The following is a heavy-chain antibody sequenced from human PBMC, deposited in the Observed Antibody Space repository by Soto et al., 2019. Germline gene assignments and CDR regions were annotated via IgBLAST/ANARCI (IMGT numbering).Heavy chain of an antibody. CDR3: ARDVSPRSSSLSLDAFDI. CDR2: INRDGSKK. V-gene: IGHV3-7*05. D-gene: IGHD6-13*01. Sequence: EVHLEESGGDLVQPGGSLRLSCAASGFTLSAYWMTWVRQAPGKGLEWVANINRDGSKKSSLDAVRGRFTISRHSVGNALYRQSDSPRAADTALYYCARDVSPRSSSLSLDAFDIWCQGKMVTVSS. CDR1: GFTLSAYW. J-gene: IGHJ3*02.